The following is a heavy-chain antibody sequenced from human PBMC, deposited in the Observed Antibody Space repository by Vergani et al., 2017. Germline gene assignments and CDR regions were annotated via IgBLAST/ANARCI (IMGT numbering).Heavy chain of an antibody. V-gene: IGHV3-23*01. Sequence: EVQLLESGGGLVQPGGSLRLSCAASGFTFSSYAMSWVRLAPGKGLEWVSAISGSGGSTYSADSVKGRFAISRDNSKNTLYLQMNSLRAEDTAVYYCARPTRGPMAYDYWGQGTLVTVSS. CDR3: ARPTRGPMAYDY. CDR1: GFTFSSYA. J-gene: IGHJ4*02. D-gene: IGHD3-10*01. CDR2: ISGSGGST.